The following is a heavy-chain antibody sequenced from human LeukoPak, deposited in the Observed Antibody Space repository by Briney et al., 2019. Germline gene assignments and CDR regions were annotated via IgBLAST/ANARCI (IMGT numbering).Heavy chain of an antibody. CDR2: IRSKANSYAT. J-gene: IGHJ4*02. CDR3: TRLSGDGSGSYCDY. V-gene: IGHV3-73*01. Sequence: GGSLRLSCAASGFTFSGSAMHWVRQASGKGLEWVGRIRSKANSYATAYAASVKGRFTISRDDSNNTAYLQMNSLKTEDTAVYYCTRLSGDGSGSYCDYWGQGTLVTVSS. D-gene: IGHD3-10*01. CDR1: GFTFSGSA.